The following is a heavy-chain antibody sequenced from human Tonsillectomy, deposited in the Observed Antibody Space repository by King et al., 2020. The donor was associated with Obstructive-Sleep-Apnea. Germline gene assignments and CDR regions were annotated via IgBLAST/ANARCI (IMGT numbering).Heavy chain of an antibody. J-gene: IGHJ6*02. D-gene: IGHD3/OR15-3a*01. Sequence: QLVQSGGGVVQPGRSLRLSCAASGFTFNSFGMDWVRQAPGKGLEWVACIWYDGSNKYYADSVKGRFTLSRDNSMNTLYLQMNSLRAEDTAVYYCARDSPLRTGNYYGMDVWGQGTTVTVSS. CDR2: IWYDGSNK. CDR3: ARDSPLRTGNYYGMDV. CDR1: GFTFNSFG. V-gene: IGHV3-33*01.